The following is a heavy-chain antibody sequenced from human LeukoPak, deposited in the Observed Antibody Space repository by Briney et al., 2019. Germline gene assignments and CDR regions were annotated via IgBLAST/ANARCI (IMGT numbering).Heavy chain of an antibody. J-gene: IGHJ4*02. D-gene: IGHD1-26*01. CDR2: FNTNSGGT. CDR3: ARGRVGGNKGTYDY. Sequence: ASVQVSCKASAYTFTGYYMHRVRQAPAQGLVEMGWFNTNSGGTNYEHKFQGRVTMTRDTSNSTAYMVLSRLRSDDTAVYYCARGRVGGNKGTYDYWGQGTLVTVSS. CDR1: AYTFTGYY. V-gene: IGHV1-2*07.